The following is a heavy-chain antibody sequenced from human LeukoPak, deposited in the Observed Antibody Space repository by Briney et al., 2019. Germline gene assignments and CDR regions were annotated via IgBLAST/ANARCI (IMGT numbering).Heavy chain of an antibody. V-gene: IGHV1-18*01. CDR1: GYTFTSYG. J-gene: IGHJ4*02. CDR2: ISAYNGNT. Sequence: GASVKVSCKASGYTFTSYGISWVRQARGQGLEWMGWISAYNGNTNYAQKLQGRVTMTTDTSTSTAYMELRSLRSDDTAVYYCARDPGAGDYDFWSGNFDYWGQGTLVTVSS. D-gene: IGHD3-3*01. CDR3: ARDPGAGDYDFWSGNFDY.